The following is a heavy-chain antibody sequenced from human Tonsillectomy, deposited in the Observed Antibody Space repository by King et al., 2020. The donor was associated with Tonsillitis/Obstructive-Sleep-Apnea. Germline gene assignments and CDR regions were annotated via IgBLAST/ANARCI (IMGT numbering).Heavy chain of an antibody. V-gene: IGHV4-34*01. Sequence: VQLQQWGAGLLKPSETLSLTCAVYGGSFSGYYWSWISQPPGKGLVWIWEINHSGSTNYTPSLKSRVSISVETSKNQFSLKRSSVTAADTAVYYCVRGEAAAGSSMYYYYYMDVWGKGTTVTVSS. CDR1: GGSFSGYY. D-gene: IGHD6-13*01. J-gene: IGHJ6*03. CDR3: VRGEAAAGSSMYYYYYMDV. CDR2: INHSGST.